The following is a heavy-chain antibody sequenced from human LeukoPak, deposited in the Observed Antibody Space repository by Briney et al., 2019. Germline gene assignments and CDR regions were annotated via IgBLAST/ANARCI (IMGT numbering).Heavy chain of an antibody. V-gene: IGHV4-31*03. D-gene: IGHD2-21*01. CDR2: IYYSGST. J-gene: IGHJ5*02. CDR3: ATYRPGNENWFDP. Sequence: PSETPSLTCTVSGGSISSGGYYWSWIRQHPGKGLEWIGYIYYSGSTYYNPSLKSRVTISVDTSKNQFSLKLSSVTAADTAVYYCATYRPGNENWFDPWGQGTLVTVSS. CDR1: GGSISSGGYY.